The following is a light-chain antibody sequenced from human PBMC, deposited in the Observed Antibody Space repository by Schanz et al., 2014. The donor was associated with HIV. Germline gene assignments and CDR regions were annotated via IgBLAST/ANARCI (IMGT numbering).Light chain of an antibody. CDR2: NTF. Sequence: QSVLTQPPSASGTPGQRVTISCSGSSSNFRSNAVNWYQQLPGTAPRLVIYNTFHWPSGVPDRFSGSQSGTSASLAISGLQSEDESDFFCATWDDSLEGWVFGGGTKVTVL. CDR3: ATWDDSLEGWV. V-gene: IGLV1-44*01. CDR1: SSNFRSNA. J-gene: IGLJ3*02.